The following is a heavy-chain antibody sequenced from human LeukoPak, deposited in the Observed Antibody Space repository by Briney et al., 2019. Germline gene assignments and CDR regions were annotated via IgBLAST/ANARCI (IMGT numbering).Heavy chain of an antibody. Sequence: ASVKVSCRASGYTFTGYYMHWVRQAPGQGLEWMGWINPNSGGTNYAQKFQGRVTMTRDTSISTAYMELSRLRSDDTAVHYCARDADNPSGIAAAGQIDYWGQGTLVTVSS. J-gene: IGHJ4*02. D-gene: IGHD6-13*01. CDR3: ARDADNPSGIAAAGQIDY. CDR2: INPNSGGT. V-gene: IGHV1-2*02. CDR1: GYTFTGYY.